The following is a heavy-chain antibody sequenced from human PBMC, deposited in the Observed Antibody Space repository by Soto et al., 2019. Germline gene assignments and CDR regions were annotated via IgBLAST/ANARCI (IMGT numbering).Heavy chain of an antibody. CDR3: SREGQYYYGPAGHFDS. CDR1: GFTFSSYA. V-gene: IGHV3-30-3*01. CDR2: ISYDGSNK. Sequence: QVQLVESGGGVVQPGRSLRLSCAASGFTFSSYAMHWVRQAPGKGLEWVAVISYDGSNKYYADSVKGRFTISRDNSKNTLYMQMNSLRAEDKAVYYCSREGQYYYGPAGHFDSWGQGTLVTVS. D-gene: IGHD3-10*01. J-gene: IGHJ4*02.